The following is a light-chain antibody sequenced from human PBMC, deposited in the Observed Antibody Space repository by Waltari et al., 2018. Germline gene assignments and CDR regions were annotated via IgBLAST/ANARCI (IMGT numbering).Light chain of an antibody. J-gene: IGKJ3*01. V-gene: IGKV3-20*01. CDR3: QHYGSSPPFT. CDR1: QRVNRNY. CDR2: GAS. Sequence: EIVLTQSPGTLSLSLGERATLSCRASQRVNRNYVTWYQQKPGQDPRLLIYGASNRATGIPERFSGSGSGTDFTLSISRLEPEDFAVYYCQHYGSSPPFTFGPGTKVDI.